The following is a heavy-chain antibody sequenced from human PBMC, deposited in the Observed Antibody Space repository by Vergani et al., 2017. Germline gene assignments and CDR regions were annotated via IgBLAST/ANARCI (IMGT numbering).Heavy chain of an antibody. CDR1: GGTFSSYA. CDR3: ARRYYDILTGYRPFDY. CDR2: IIPILGIA. V-gene: IGHV1-69*04. Sequence: QVQLVQSGAEVKKPGSSVKVSCKASGGTFSSYAISWVRQAPGQGLEWMGRIIPILGIANYAQKFQGRVTITADKSTSTAYMELSSLRSEDTAVYYCARRYYDILTGYRPFDYWGQGTLVTVSS. J-gene: IGHJ4*02. D-gene: IGHD3-9*01.